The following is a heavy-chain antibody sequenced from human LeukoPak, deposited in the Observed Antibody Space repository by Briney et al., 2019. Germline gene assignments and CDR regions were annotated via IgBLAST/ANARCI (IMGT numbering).Heavy chain of an antibody. CDR2: ISGGGNT. CDR3: GRDGWEIRLATGY. J-gene: IGHJ4*02. V-gene: IGHV3-23*01. Sequence: GGSLRLSCAASGFTISSYSMNWVRQAPGKGLEWGSGISGGGNTFYSDAVKGRFTISRDNSKNTLFLEMNSLRAEDTAVYYCGRDGWEIRLATGYWGQGTLVTVSS. CDR1: GFTISSYS. D-gene: IGHD1-26*01.